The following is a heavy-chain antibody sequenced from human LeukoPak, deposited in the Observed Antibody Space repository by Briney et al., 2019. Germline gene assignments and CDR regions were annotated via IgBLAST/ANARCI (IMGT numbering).Heavy chain of an antibody. CDR1: GYTFSGYY. V-gene: IGHV1-2*02. Sequence: ASVKVSCKASGYTFSGYYIHWVRQAPGQKFEWLGWINPNSGAPNYAENFEGRVTMTRDTSISTAYMELSRLRSDDTAVYYCARAGGCSSTSCPLYDYWGQGTLVTVSS. D-gene: IGHD2-2*01. J-gene: IGHJ4*02. CDR2: INPNSGAP. CDR3: ARAGGCSSTSCPLYDY.